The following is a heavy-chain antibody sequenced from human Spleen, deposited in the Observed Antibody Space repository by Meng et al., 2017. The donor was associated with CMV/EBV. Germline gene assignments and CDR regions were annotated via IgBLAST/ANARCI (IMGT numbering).Heavy chain of an antibody. CDR2: FYYTGTT. Sequence: TLSLTCFVSGGSISSSYYYWGWIRQPPGKELEWIGSFYYTGTTFYNPSLKSRVTISVDTSKSQFSLKLNSVTAADTAVYYCARAPLGTVGGFGFDNWGQGTLVTVSS. CDR1: GGSISSSYYY. V-gene: IGHV4-39*07. CDR3: ARAPLGTVGGFGFDN. D-gene: IGHD1-26*01. J-gene: IGHJ4*02.